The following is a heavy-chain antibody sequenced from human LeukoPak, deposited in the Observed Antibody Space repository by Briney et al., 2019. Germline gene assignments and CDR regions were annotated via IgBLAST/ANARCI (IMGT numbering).Heavy chain of an antibody. CDR3: ARDRGWTYGDSTAPDY. CDR1: GFTFSTYW. CDR2: ISSSGSTI. Sequence: GGSLRLSCAASGFTFSTYWMTWVRQAPGKGLEWVSYISSSGSTIYYADSVKGRFTISRDNAKNSLYLQMNSLRAEDTAVYYCARDRGWTYGDSTAPDYWGQGTLVTVSS. V-gene: IGHV3-48*04. D-gene: IGHD4-17*01. J-gene: IGHJ4*02.